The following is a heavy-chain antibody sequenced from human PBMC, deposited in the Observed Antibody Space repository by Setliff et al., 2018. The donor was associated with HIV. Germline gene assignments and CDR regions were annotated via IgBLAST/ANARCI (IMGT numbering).Heavy chain of an antibody. J-gene: IGHJ2*01. CDR3: ARWDDSSGSYFGAGSPWYFDL. V-gene: IGHV4-31*03. CDR2: IYYSGST. Sequence: SETLSLTCTVSGGSISSGGYYWSWIRQHPGKGLEWIGYIYYSGSTYYNPSLKGRVTISVDTSKNQFSLKLSSVTAADTAMYYCARWDDSSGSYFGAGSPWYFDLWGRGTLVTVSS. D-gene: IGHD3-10*01. CDR1: GGSISSGGYY.